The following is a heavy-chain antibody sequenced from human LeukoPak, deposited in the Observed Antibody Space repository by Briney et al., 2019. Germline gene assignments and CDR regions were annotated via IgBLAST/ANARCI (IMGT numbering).Heavy chain of an antibody. V-gene: IGHV1-2*04. J-gene: IGHJ4*02. CDR1: GYTFTCYY. CDR3: ARDGSSSSGPLDY. CDR2: INPNSGGT. Sequence: SVKVSCKASGYTFTCYYMHWVRQAPGQGLEWMGWINPNSGGTNYAQKVQGWVTMTRDTSISTAYMELSRLRSDDTAVYYCARDGSSSSGPLDYWGQGTLVTVSS. D-gene: IGHD6-6*01.